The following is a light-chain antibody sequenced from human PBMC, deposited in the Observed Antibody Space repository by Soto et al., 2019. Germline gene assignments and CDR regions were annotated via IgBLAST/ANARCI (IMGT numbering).Light chain of an antibody. CDR2: SDN. CDR1: NSNIGSNL. Sequence: QSVLTQPPSASGTPGQRVTISCSGSNSNIGSNLVTWYQQLPGTAPKCLIYSDNQRPSGVPDRISGSRSGTSASLAISGLQSVDEAEYYCAAWDDSLRGRVFGGGTKLTVL. J-gene: IGLJ2*01. V-gene: IGLV1-44*01. CDR3: AAWDDSLRGRV.